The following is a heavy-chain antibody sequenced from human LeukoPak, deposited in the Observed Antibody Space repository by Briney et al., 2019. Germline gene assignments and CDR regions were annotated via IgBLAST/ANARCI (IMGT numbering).Heavy chain of an antibody. Sequence: GGSLRLSCAASGFTFSSYSMNWVRQAPGKGLEWVSSITSSSTYKYYADSLKGRFTISRDNAKNSLYLQMNSLRAEDTAVYYCARRGFSGYDSWYLDLWGHGTLVTVSS. V-gene: IGHV3-21*01. D-gene: IGHD5-12*01. CDR1: GFTFSSYS. J-gene: IGHJ2*01. CDR3: ARRGFSGYDSWYLDL. CDR2: ITSSSTYK.